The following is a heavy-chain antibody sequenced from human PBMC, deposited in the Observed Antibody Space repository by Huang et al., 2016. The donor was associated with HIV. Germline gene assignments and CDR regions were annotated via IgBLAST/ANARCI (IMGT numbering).Heavy chain of an antibody. CDR3: AKGGRAAAVMDV. D-gene: IGHD6-13*01. J-gene: IGHJ6*04. V-gene: IGHV3-30*18. Sequence: QVQLVESGGGVVQPGRSLRLSCAASGFTFSSYGMHWVRQAPGKGLAWVAVISYDKSNKYYADSVKGRFTISRDNSKNTLYLQMNSLTTEDTALYYCAKGGRAAAVMDVWGKGTTVTVSS. CDR2: ISYDKSNK. CDR1: GFTFSSYG.